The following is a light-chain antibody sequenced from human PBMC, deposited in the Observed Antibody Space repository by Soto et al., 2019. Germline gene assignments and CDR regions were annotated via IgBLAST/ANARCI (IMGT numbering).Light chain of an antibody. CDR1: SSNIGSNN. J-gene: IGLJ1*01. CDR2: YSN. Sequence: QAVVTQPPSASGTPGQNVTISCSGSSSNIGSNNVNWYQLLPGAAPKLLIYYSNQRPSGVPDRFSGSRSGTSASLAIVGLRSEDEAIYYCAAWDASLSACVFGNGTKLTVL. V-gene: IGLV1-47*02. CDR3: AAWDASLSACV.